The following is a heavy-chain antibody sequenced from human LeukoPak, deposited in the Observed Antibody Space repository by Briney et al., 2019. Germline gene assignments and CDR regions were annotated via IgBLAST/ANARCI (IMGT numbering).Heavy chain of an antibody. J-gene: IGHJ4*02. CDR2: IHYSGTT. CDR3: ARMGGYSGYATH. CDR1: GGSISTYY. Sequence: SETLSLTCTVSGGSISTYYWSWIRQPPGKGLEWIGYIHYSGTTNYNPSLKNRVTTSLDTSKNQFSLNLSSVTAADTAVYYCARMGGYSGYATHWGQGTLVTVSS. D-gene: IGHD5-12*01. V-gene: IGHV4-59*08.